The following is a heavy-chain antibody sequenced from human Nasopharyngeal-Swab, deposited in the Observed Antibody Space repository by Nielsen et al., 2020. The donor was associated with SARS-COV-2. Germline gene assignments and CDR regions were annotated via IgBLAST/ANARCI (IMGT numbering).Heavy chain of an antibody. J-gene: IGHJ6*03. D-gene: IGHD6-13*01. CDR1: GFTSESYG. V-gene: IGHV3-23*01. CDR3: AKDPSAAMDV. CDR2: ISGSGDNT. Sequence: GESLKISCEASGFTSESYGMTWVRQAPGKGLEWVSTISGSGDNTHYADSVRGRFTISRDNSQRTVFLQMTSLRAEDTALYYCAKDPSAAMDVWGKGTTVIVSS.